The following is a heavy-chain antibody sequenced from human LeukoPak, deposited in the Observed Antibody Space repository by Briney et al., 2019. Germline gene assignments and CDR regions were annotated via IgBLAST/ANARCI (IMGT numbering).Heavy chain of an antibody. CDR3: ARSGSSWYGDSLDY. V-gene: IGHV3-20*04. J-gene: IGHJ4*02. CDR2: INWNGGST. D-gene: IGHD6-13*01. CDR1: GFTFDDYG. Sequence: AGGSLRLSCAASGFTFDDYGMSWVRQAPGEGLEWVSGINWNGGSTGYADSVKGRFTISRDNAKNSLYLQMNSLRAEDTALYYCARSGSSWYGDSLDYWGQGTLVTVSS.